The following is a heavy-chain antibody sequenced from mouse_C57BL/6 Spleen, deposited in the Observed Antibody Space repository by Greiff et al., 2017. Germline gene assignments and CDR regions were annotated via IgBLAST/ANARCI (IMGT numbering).Heavy chain of an antibody. CDR1: GYTFTDYE. D-gene: IGHD2-2*01. Sequence: QVQLQQSGAELVRPGASVTLSCKASGYTFTDYEMHWVKQTPVHGLEWIGAIDPETGGTAYNQKFKGKAILTADKSSSTAYMELRSLTSEDSAVYYCTREGYYDAMDYWGQGTSVTVSS. CDR3: TREGYYDAMDY. CDR2: IDPETGGT. J-gene: IGHJ4*01. V-gene: IGHV1-15*01.